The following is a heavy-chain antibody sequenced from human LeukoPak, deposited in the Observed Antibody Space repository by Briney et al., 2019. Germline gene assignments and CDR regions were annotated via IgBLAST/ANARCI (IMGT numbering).Heavy chain of an antibody. CDR2: IWYDGNNK. CDR1: GFTFSSYG. CDR3: ARDNHYDSSGYYDY. D-gene: IGHD3-22*01. Sequence: GGSLRLSCAASGFTFSSYGMHWVRQAPGKGLEWVAVIWYDGNNKYYADSVKGRFTISRDNSKNTLYLQMNSLRAEDTAVYYCARDNHYDSSGYYDYWGQGTLVTVSS. J-gene: IGHJ4*02. V-gene: IGHV3-33*01.